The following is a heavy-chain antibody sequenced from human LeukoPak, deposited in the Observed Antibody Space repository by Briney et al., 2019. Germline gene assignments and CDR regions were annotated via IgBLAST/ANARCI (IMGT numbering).Heavy chain of an antibody. D-gene: IGHD3-9*01. Sequence: SETLSLTCTVSGVYVSSTEFYWGWIRQPPGKGLQWIGNIYYTGSTYYNPSLNSRVTMSVDTSQNQISLKMTSVTAADTAVYYCARLSKGRYFDYIFDYWGQGTLVTVSS. V-gene: IGHV4-39*01. J-gene: IGHJ4*02. CDR1: GVYVSSTEFY. CDR3: ARLSKGRYFDYIFDY. CDR2: IYYTGST.